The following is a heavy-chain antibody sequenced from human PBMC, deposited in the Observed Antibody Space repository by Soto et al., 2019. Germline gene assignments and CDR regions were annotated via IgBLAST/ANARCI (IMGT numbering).Heavy chain of an antibody. CDR2: IYYSGST. V-gene: IGHV4-30-4*01. J-gene: IGHJ4*02. CDR1: GGSISSGDYY. CDR3: ARDHAAGDFWSGYLGGIDY. D-gene: IGHD3-3*01. Sequence: SETLSLTCTVSGGSISSGDYYWSWIRQPPGKGLEWIGYIYYSGSTYYNPSLKSRVTISVDTSKNQFSLKLSSVTAADTAVYYCARDHAAGDFWSGYLGGIDYWGQGTLVTVSS.